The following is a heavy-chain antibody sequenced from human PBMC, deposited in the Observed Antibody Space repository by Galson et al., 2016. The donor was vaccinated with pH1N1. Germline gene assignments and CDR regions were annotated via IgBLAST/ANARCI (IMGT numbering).Heavy chain of an antibody. CDR2: INTDTGNP. Sequence: SEKVSCKASGYTFNTYALNWVRQAPGQGLEWMGWINTDTGNPTYAPGFTGRFVFSLDTSVSTAYLQITSLKAEDTAVYYCARGFYYGSGSFWPWDYWGQGTLVTVSS. CDR3: ARGFYYGSGSFWPWDY. V-gene: IGHV7-4-1*02. CDR1: GYTFNTYA. J-gene: IGHJ4*02. D-gene: IGHD3-10*01.